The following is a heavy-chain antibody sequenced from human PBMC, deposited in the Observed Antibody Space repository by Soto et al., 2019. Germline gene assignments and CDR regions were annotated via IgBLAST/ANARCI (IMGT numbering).Heavy chain of an antibody. CDR2: VTAYNDNV. CDR1: GYKFTSYG. Sequence: QIQLVQSGAEVKKPGASVKVSCKVSGYKFTSYGINWVRQAPGQGLEWMGWVTAYNDNVKYAEKFQGRVTMTADTATTTAYMDSRDLRPDDTAVFYCARYDFWSGYSQDDWGQGTLVTVAS. D-gene: IGHD3-3*01. V-gene: IGHV1-18*01. CDR3: ARYDFWSGYSQDD. J-gene: IGHJ4*02.